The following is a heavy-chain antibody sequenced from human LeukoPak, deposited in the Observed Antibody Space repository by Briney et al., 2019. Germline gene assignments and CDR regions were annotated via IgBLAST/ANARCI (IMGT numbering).Heavy chain of an antibody. V-gene: IGHV1-69*05. CDR3: ARAPLGYCSSTSCYRPYYYYYMDV. CDR1: GGTFSSYA. Sequence: ASVKVSCKASGGTFSSYAISWVRQAPGQGLEWMGGIIPIFGTANYAQKFQGRVTITTDESTSTAYMELSSLRSEDTAVYYCARAPLGYCSSTSCYRPYYYYYMDVWGKGTTVTVSS. CDR2: IIPIFGTA. J-gene: IGHJ6*03. D-gene: IGHD2-2*02.